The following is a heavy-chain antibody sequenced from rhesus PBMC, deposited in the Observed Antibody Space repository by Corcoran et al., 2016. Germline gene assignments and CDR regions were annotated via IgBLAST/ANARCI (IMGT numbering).Heavy chain of an antibody. J-gene: IGHJ6*01. D-gene: IGHD6-13*01. V-gene: IGHV4-169*01. Sequence: QLQLQESGPGLVKPSETLSLTGAVSGGSISSSYWSWIPQAPGKGLGWIGYIYGSGSITNYNPSLKSRVTLSVATSKNQLSLKLSSVTAADTAVYYCASRSSWSYYYGLDSWGQGVVVTVSS. CDR3: ASRSSWSYYYGLDS. CDR2: IYGSGSIT. CDR1: GGSISSSY.